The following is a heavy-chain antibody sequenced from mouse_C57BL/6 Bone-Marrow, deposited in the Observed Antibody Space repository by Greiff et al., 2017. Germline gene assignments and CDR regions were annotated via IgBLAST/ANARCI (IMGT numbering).Heavy chain of an antibody. J-gene: IGHJ3*01. V-gene: IGHV1-5*01. CDR3: TSTVGFAY. CDR1: GYTFTSYW. Sequence: VQLQQSGTVLARPGASVKMSCKTSGYTFTSYWMHWVKQRPGQGLEWIGAIYPGNSDTSYNQQFKGKAKLTAFTSASTAYMELSSLTYEDSAVYYCTSTVGFAYWGQGTLLTVSA. CDR2: IYPGNSDT. D-gene: IGHD1-1*01.